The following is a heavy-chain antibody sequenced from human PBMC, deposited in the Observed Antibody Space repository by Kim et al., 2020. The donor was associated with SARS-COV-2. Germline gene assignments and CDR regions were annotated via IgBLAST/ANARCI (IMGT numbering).Heavy chain of an antibody. Sequence: SETLSLTCAVSGGSISSSNWWSWVRQPPGKGLEWIGEIYHSGSTNYNPSLKSRVTISVDKSKNQFSLKLSSVTAADTAVYYCARYGLRRSSSWLTVDAFDIWGQGKMVTVSS. D-gene: IGHD6-13*01. V-gene: IGHV4-4*02. CDR2: IYHSGST. J-gene: IGHJ3*02. CDR1: GGSISSSNW. CDR3: ARYGLRRSSSWLTVDAFDI.